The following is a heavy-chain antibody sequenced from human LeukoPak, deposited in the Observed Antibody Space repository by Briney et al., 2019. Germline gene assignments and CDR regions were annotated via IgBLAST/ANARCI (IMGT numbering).Heavy chain of an antibody. CDR3: AGSGWYFDY. J-gene: IGHJ4*02. Sequence: SETLSLTGAVYGGSFSGYYWSWIRQPPGKGLEWIGEINHSGSTNYNPSLKSRVTISVDTSKNQFSLKLSSVTAADTAVYYCAGSGWYFDYWGQGTLVTVSS. V-gene: IGHV4-34*01. D-gene: IGHD6-19*01. CDR1: GGSFSGYY. CDR2: INHSGST.